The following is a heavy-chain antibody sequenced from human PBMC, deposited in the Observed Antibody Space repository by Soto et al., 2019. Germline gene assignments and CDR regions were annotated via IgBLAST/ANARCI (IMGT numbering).Heavy chain of an antibody. V-gene: IGHV3-23*01. CDR1: GFTFSSYA. CDR3: AKDERGSSGPMGY. CDR2: MSGSGGST. J-gene: IGHJ4*02. D-gene: IGHD6-19*01. Sequence: VQLLESGGGWVQPGGSLRLSCAASGFTFSSYAMSWVRQAPGKGLEWVSAMSGSGGSTYYADSVKGRFTISRDNSKNTLYLQMNSLRAEDTAAYYCAKDERGSSGPMGYWGQGTLVTVSS.